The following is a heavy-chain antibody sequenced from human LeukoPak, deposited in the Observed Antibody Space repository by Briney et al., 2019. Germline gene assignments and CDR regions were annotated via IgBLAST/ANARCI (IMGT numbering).Heavy chain of an antibody. CDR3: AGGGTNHFDY. V-gene: IGHV4-61*02. Sequence: SETLSLTCTVSGGSISSGSYYWSWIRQPAGKGLEWIGRIYTSGSTNYNPSLKSRVTISVDTSKNQFSLKLSSVTAADTAVYYCAGGGTNHFDYWGQGTLVTVSS. CDR1: GGSISSGSYY. J-gene: IGHJ4*02. D-gene: IGHD3-16*01. CDR2: IYTSGST.